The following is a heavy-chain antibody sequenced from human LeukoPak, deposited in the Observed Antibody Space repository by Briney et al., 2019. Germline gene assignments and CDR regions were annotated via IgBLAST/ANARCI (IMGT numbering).Heavy chain of an antibody. CDR2: INPNSGGT. V-gene: IGHV1-2*02. D-gene: IGHD3-9*01. CDR1: GYTFTGYY. J-gene: IGHJ3*02. CDR3: ARDPNILTGYGAFDI. Sequence: AASVKVSCKASGYTFTGYYMHWVRQAPGQGLEWMGWINPNSGGTNYAQKFQGRVTMTRDTSISTAYMELSRLRSDDTAVYYCARDPNILTGYGAFDIWGQGTMVAVSS.